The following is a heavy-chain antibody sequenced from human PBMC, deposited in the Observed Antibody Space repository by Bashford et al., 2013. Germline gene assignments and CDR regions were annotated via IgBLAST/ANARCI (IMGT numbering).Heavy chain of an antibody. CDR3: ARDGGGRLRWDPYYYYDMDV. CDR2: INPNSGGT. Sequence: ASVKVSCKASGYTFTGYYMNWIRQAPGQGLEWMGWINPNSGGTKYAQKFQGRVSMTRDTSISTVYMELSRLTSDDTAVYYCARDGGGRLRWDPYYYYDMDVWGQGTTVTVSS. V-gene: IGHV1-2*02. CDR1: GYTFTGYY. D-gene: IGHD4-23*01. J-gene: IGHJ6*02.